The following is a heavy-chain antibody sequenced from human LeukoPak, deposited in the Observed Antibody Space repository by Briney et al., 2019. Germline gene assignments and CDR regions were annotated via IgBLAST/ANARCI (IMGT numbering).Heavy chain of an antibody. V-gene: IGHV3-33*01. CDR1: GFTFSSYG. J-gene: IGHJ3*02. CDR3: ARDLGRSGHYTIDAFDI. CDR2: IWYDGRNK. D-gene: IGHD3-22*01. Sequence: PGGSLRLSCAASGFTFSSYGMHWVRQAPGKGLEWVAVIWYDGRNKHYADSVKGRFTISRDNARNTLFLQMNSLRAEDTAVYYCARDLGRSGHYTIDAFDIWGQGTMVTVSS.